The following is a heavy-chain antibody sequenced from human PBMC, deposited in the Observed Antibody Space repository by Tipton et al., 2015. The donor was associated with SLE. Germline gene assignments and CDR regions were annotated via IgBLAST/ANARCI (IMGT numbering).Heavy chain of an antibody. V-gene: IGHV4-31*03. J-gene: IGHJ6*03. Sequence: TLSLTCTVSGGSISSGGYYWSWIRQHPGKGLEWIGYIYYSGSTYYNPSLKSRVTISVDTSKNQFSLKLSSVTAADTAVYYCAREGCSSTSCYGYCYMDVWGKGTTVTVSS. CDR3: AREGCSSTSCYGYCYMDV. CDR1: GGSISSGGYY. D-gene: IGHD2-2*01. CDR2: IYYSGST.